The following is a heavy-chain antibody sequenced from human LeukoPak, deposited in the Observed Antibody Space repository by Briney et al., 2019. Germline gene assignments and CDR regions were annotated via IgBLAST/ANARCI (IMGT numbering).Heavy chain of an antibody. CDR1: GYTFTSYY. CDR3: ARGEDSSGYYNDAFDI. J-gene: IGHJ3*02. V-gene: IGHV1-46*01. D-gene: IGHD3-22*01. CDR2: INPSGGST. Sequence: GASVKVSCKASGYTFTSYYMHWVRQAPGQGLEWMGIINPSGGSTSYAQKFQGRVTMTRDTSTSTVYMELSSLRSEDTAVYYCARGEDSSGYYNDAFDIWGQGTMVTVSS.